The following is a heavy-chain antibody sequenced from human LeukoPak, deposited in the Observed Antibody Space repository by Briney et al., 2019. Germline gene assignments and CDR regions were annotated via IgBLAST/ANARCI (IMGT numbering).Heavy chain of an antibody. V-gene: IGHV4-59*08. Sequence: PSETLSLTCTVSGGSISSYYWSWIRQPPGKGLEWIGYIYYSGSTYYNPSLKSRVTISVDTSKNQFSLKLSSVTAADTAVYYCARLGIVPASIDYWGQGTLVTVSS. CDR2: IYYSGST. CDR3: ARLGIVPASIDY. D-gene: IGHD2-2*01. CDR1: GGSISSYY. J-gene: IGHJ4*02.